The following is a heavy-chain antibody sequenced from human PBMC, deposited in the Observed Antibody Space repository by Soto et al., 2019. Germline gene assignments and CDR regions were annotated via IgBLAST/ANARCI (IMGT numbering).Heavy chain of an antibody. Sequence: LSLTCSVSGGSMSEYFWSWIRQSPGKGLEWIGYIYYPGSTDYNPSLKSRVTISVDTSKRQFSLRLTSVTAADTAVYYCARDGYDGSGSPYPAYWGPGTQVTVS. D-gene: IGHD3-10*01. CDR2: IYYPGST. J-gene: IGHJ4*02. V-gene: IGHV4-59*01. CDR1: GGSMSEYF. CDR3: ARDGYDGSGSPYPAY.